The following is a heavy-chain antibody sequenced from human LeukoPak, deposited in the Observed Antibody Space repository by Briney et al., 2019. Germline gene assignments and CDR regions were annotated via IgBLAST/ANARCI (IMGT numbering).Heavy chain of an antibody. CDR2: ISYDGSNK. Sequence: GRSLRLSCAASGFTFSSYGMHWVRQAPGKGLEWVAVISYDGSNKYYADSVKGRFTISRDNSKNTLYLQMNSLRAEDTAVYYCAKDYGLMGELPTRYYYYGMDVWGQGTTVTASS. V-gene: IGHV3-30*18. CDR3: AKDYGLMGELPTRYYYYGMDV. J-gene: IGHJ6*02. CDR1: GFTFSSYG. D-gene: IGHD1-26*01.